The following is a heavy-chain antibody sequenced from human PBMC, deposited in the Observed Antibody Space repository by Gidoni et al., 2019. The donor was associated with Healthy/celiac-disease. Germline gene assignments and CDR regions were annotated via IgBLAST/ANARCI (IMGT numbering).Heavy chain of an antibody. CDR2: ISSIVITL. J-gene: IGHJ4*02. CDR3: ARRGGSYSPFDY. CDR1: GFTFSDYY. V-gene: IGHV3-11*01. Sequence: QVQLVESGGGLVKPGGSLRLSCAASGFTFSDYYMSWIRQAPGKGLGWFSYISSIVITLYDPDSVKGRFTISRDNAKTSLFLQMNSRRAEDTSVYYCARRGGSYSPFDYWGQGTLVTVSS. D-gene: IGHD1-26*01.